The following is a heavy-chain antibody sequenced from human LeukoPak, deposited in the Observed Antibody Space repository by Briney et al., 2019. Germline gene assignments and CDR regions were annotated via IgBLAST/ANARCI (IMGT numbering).Heavy chain of an antibody. V-gene: IGHV4-34*01. D-gene: IGHD6-19*01. CDR1: GGSFSGYY. J-gene: IGHJ5*02. CDR3: ARGSPLGWNWFDH. Sequence: SETLSLTCAVYGGSFSGYYWSWIRQPPGKGLEWIGEINHSGSTNYNPSLKSRVTISVDTSKNQFSLKLSSVTAADTAVYYCARGSPLGWNWFDHWGQGTLVTVSS. CDR2: INHSGST.